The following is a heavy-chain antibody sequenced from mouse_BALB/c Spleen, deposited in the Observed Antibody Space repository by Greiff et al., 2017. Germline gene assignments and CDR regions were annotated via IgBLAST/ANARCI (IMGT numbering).Heavy chain of an antibody. V-gene: IGHV1-14*01. CDR3: ARGGFYYGSPYYAMDY. CDR2: INPYNDGT. D-gene: IGHD1-2*01. Sequence: EVQLQQSGPELVKPGASVKMSCKASGYTFTSYVMHWVKQKPGQGLEWIGYINPYNDGTKYNEKFKGKATLTSDKSSSTAYMELSSLTSEDSAVYYCARGGFYYGSPYYAMDYWGQGTSVTVSS. CDR1: GYTFTSYV. J-gene: IGHJ4*01.